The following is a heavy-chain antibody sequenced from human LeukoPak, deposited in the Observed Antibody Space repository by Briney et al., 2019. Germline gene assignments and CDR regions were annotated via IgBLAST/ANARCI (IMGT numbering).Heavy chain of an antibody. D-gene: IGHD3-10*01. Sequence: SGGSLRLSCAASGFTFSDYYMSWIRQAPGKGLEWVSYISSSGSTIYYADSVKGRFTISRDNAKNSLYLQMNSLRAEDTAVYYCAGGKWGTMVHNDYWGQGTLVTVSS. V-gene: IGHV3-11*01. J-gene: IGHJ4*02. CDR3: AGGKWGTMVHNDY. CDR2: ISSSGSTI. CDR1: GFTFSDYY.